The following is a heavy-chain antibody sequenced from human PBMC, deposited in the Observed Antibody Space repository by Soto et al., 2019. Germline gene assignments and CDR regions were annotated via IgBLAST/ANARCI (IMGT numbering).Heavy chain of an antibody. V-gene: IGHV3-20*04. CDR1: GFTFDDYG. J-gene: IGHJ6*03. CDR2: VNWNGGTK. CDR3: ARGGATASSYFYMDV. D-gene: IGHD1-26*01. Sequence: EVRLVESGGGAVRPGGSLRLSCEASGFTFDDYGMTWVRQAPGKGLEWVSGVNWNGGTKGYADSVKGRFTISRDNAKNQLFLQMNSLRADDTAFYYCARGGATASSYFYMDVWANGTTVTV.